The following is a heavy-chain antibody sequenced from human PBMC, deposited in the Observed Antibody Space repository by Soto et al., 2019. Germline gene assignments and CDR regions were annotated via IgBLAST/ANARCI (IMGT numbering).Heavy chain of an antibody. Sequence: SETLSLTCTVSGASINRGSFHWVWIRQPPGRGLEWIGSIYHGGSTYYNSSLKSRVTISLDTSKNQFSLKLNSVTAADTAVYFCARRSWGSGGMGVWGRGTTVTVSS. D-gene: IGHD7-27*01. CDR2: IYHGGST. V-gene: IGHV4-39*01. CDR1: GASINRGSFH. CDR3: ARRSWGSGGMGV. J-gene: IGHJ6*02.